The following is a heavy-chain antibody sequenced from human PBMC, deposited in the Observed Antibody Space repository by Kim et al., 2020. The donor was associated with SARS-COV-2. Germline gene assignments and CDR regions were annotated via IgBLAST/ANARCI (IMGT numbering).Heavy chain of an antibody. CDR2: INHSGNT. CDR1: GGSFSGYY. Sequence: SETLSLTCAVYGGSFSGYYWSWIRQPPGKGLEWIGEINHSGNTNYSPSLKSRVTISVDTSKNQFSLKLSSVTAADTALYHGARIRGVSSESWAFDIWGQG. D-gene: IGHD1-26*01. CDR3: ARIRGVSSESWAFDI. J-gene: IGHJ3*02. V-gene: IGHV4-34*01.